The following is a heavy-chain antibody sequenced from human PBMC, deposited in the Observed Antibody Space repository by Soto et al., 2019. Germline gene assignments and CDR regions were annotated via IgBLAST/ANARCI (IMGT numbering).Heavy chain of an antibody. CDR1: NGSISNFY. Sequence: QVQLQESGPGLVKPSETLSLSCTVSNGSISNFYWNWIRHPAGRGPEWIGRIYASGSPSYNPSLRSRVTMSVDTSKNQFSLKLKSVTAADTAVYYCARGSHKESWFDPWGQGTLVTVSS. CDR2: IYASGSP. D-gene: IGHD6-13*01. CDR3: ARGSHKESWFDP. V-gene: IGHV4-4*07. J-gene: IGHJ5*02.